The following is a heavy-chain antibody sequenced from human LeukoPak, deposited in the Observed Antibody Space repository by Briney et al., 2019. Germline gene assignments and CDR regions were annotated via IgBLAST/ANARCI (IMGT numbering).Heavy chain of an antibody. J-gene: IGHJ4*02. CDR3: ARDLKWLVYYFDY. D-gene: IGHD6-19*01. V-gene: IGHV7-4-1*02. CDR1: GYTLTELS. Sequence: GASVKVSCKVSGYTLTELSMHWVRQAPGQGLEWMGWINTNTGNPTYAQGFTGRFVFSLDTSVSTAYLQISSLKAEDTAVYYCARDLKWLVYYFDYWGQGTLVTVSS. CDR2: INTNTGNP.